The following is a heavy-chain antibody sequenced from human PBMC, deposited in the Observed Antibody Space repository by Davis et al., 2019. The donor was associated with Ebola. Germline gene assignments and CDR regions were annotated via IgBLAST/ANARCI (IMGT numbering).Heavy chain of an antibody. D-gene: IGHD6-19*01. CDR1: GGSVSSGRYY. V-gene: IGHV4-61*01. Sequence: SETLSPTCTASGGSVSSGRYYWSWIRQPPEKGLEWVGYIYYSGSTNSNPSLKTRITISVDTSKNQFSLKLSSVTAADTAVYYCARGPHSSGWYGLDVWGQGTTVTVSS. CDR3: ARGPHSSGWYGLDV. J-gene: IGHJ6*02. CDR2: IYYSGST.